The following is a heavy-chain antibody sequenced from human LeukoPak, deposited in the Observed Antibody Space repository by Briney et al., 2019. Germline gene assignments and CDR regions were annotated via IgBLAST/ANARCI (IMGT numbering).Heavy chain of an antibody. D-gene: IGHD2-15*01. CDR1: GGSISSGGYS. V-gene: IGHV4-30-2*01. J-gene: IGHJ4*02. Sequence: PSQTLSHTCAVSGGSISSGGYSWSWIRQPPGKGLEWIGYIYHSGSTYYNPSLKSRVTISVDRSKNQFSLKLSSVTAADTAVYYCARGLGVAATFDYWGQGTLVTVSS. CDR3: ARGLGVAATFDY. CDR2: IYHSGST.